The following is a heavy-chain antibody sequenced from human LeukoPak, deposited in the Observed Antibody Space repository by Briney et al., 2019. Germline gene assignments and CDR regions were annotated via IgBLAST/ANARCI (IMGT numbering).Heavy chain of an antibody. D-gene: IGHD6-19*01. CDR3: ASIAVAGNFDY. J-gene: IGHJ4*02. Sequence: GGSLRLSCAASGFTFSSYSMNWVRQAPGKGLEWVSSISSSSSYIYYADSVKGRFTIPRDNAKNSLYLQMNSLRAEDTAVYYCASIAVAGNFDYWGQGTLVTVSS. V-gene: IGHV3-21*01. CDR1: GFTFSSYS. CDR2: ISSSSSYI.